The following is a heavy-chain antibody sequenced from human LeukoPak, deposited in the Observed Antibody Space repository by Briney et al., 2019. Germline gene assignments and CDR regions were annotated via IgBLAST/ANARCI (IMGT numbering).Heavy chain of an antibody. J-gene: IGHJ6*03. CDR1: GFTFSSYS. Sequence: GGSLRLSCAASGFTFSSYSMNWVRQAPGKGLEWVAVIWYGGSNKYYADSVKGRFTISRDNSKNTLYLQMNSLRAEDTAVYYCARGRNYYYMDVWGKGTTVTVSS. V-gene: IGHV3-33*08. CDR3: ARGRNYYYMDV. CDR2: IWYGGSNK.